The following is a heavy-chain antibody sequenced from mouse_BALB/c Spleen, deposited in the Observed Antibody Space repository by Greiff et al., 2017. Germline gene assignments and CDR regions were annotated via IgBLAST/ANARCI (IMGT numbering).Heavy chain of an antibody. Sequence: QVQLQQSGAELARPGASVKMSCKASGYTFTSYTIHWVKQRPGQGLEWIGYINPSSGYTNYNQKFKDKATLTADKSSSTAYMQLSSLTSEDSAVYYCARDGNYDYWGQGTTLTVSS. J-gene: IGHJ2*01. CDR2: INPSSGYT. V-gene: IGHV1-4*01. CDR1: GYTFTSYT. CDR3: ARDGNYDY. D-gene: IGHD2-1*01.